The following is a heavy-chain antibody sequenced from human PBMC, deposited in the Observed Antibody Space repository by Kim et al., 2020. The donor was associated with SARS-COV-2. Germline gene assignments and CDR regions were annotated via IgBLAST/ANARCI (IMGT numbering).Heavy chain of an antibody. CDR1: GGSISSYF. D-gene: IGHD6-13*01. J-gene: IGHJ4*02. Sequence: SETLSLTCTVSGGSISSYFWNWIRQPPGKGLEWIGFISNSGSTRYNPSLKSRVTISLDMSKNQFSLNLNSVTAADTAGYYCARRDSGSWTIDSWGQGTLVTVSS. V-gene: IGHV4-59*08. CDR2: ISNSGST. CDR3: ARRDSGSWTIDS.